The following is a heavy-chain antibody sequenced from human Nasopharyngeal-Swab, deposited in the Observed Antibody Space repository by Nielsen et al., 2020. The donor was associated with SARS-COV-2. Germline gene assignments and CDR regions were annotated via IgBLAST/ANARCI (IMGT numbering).Heavy chain of an antibody. V-gene: IGHV4-59*01. J-gene: IGHJ5*01. Sequence: SETLSLTCAVSGGSISSYFWSWIRQTPGKGLEWIGYFFYNGGTNYNPSLKRRVTISVDTSKSQISLKMSSVTDADTAVYYCGRGSVAAYVDSWGQGTLVTVSS. CDR3: GRGSVAAYVDS. CDR2: FFYNGGT. D-gene: IGHD6-6*01. CDR1: GGSISSYF.